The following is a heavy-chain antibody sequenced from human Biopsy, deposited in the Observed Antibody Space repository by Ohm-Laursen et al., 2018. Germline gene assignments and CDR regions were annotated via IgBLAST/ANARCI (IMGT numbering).Heavy chain of an antibody. J-gene: IGHJ4*02. CDR3: AKDGGPYCGGCELDY. V-gene: IGHV3-30*18. CDR2: FLFYGYSK. Sequence: SLRLSCAASGFTFDDYAMHWVRQAPGKGLEGVAGFLFYGYSKWYADSVKGRFTISRDNSKNTLYLQMNSLRVEDTAVYYCAKDGGPYCGGCELDYWGQGTLVTVSS. CDR1: GFTFDDYA. D-gene: IGHD2-21*01.